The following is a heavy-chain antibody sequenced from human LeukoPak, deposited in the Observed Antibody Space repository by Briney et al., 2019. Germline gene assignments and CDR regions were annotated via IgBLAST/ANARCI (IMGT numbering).Heavy chain of an antibody. V-gene: IGHV3-23*01. J-gene: IGHJ4*02. Sequence: TGGSLRLSCAASEFTFSSNAMSWVRQAPGRGLEWVSGISGTGGSTYYADSVKGRFNIYRDNSKNTLYLQMNSLRAEDTAIYYCAKDADDYVSYFDYWGQGTLVTVSS. CDR1: EFTFSSNA. D-gene: IGHD3-16*01. CDR3: AKDADDYVSYFDY. CDR2: ISGTGGST.